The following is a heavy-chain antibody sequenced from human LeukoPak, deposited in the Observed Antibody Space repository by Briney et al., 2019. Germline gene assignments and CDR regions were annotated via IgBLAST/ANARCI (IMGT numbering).Heavy chain of an antibody. CDR2: INPSGGST. CDR3: ARAADFWSGYPNNWFDP. D-gene: IGHD3-3*01. CDR1: GYTFTSYY. J-gene: IGHJ5*02. Sequence: GASVKVSCKASGYTFTSYYMHWVRQAPGQGLEWMGIINPSGGSTSYAQKFQGRVTMTRDMSTSTVYMELSSLRSEDTAVYYCARAADFWSGYPNNWFDPWGQGTLVTVSS. V-gene: IGHV1-46*01.